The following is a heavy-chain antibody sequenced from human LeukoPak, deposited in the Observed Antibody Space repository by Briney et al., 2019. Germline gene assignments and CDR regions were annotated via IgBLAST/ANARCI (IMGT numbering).Heavy chain of an antibody. CDR3: AGLYGDYADY. D-gene: IGHD4-17*01. J-gene: IGHJ4*02. CDR1: GGSISSSSYY. CDR2: IYYSGST. Sequence: PSETLSLTCTVSGGSISSSSYYWGWIRQPPGKGLEWIGSIYYSGSTHYNPSLKSRVTISVDTSKNQFSLKLSSVTAADTAVYYCAGLYGDYADYWGQGTLVTVSS. V-gene: IGHV4-39*01.